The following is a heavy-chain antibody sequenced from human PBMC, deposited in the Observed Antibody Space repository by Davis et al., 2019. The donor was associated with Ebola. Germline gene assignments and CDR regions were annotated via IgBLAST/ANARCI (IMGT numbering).Heavy chain of an antibody. V-gene: IGHV1-2*02. D-gene: IGHD5-12*01. CDR1: GGTFSSYA. Sequence: ASVKVSCKASGGTFSSYAISWVRQAPGQGLEWMGWINPNSGGTNYAQKFQGRVTMTRDTSISTAYMELSRLRSDDTAVYYCARMDIVTTHIIDYWGQGTLVTVSS. J-gene: IGHJ4*02. CDR2: INPNSGGT. CDR3: ARMDIVTTHIIDY.